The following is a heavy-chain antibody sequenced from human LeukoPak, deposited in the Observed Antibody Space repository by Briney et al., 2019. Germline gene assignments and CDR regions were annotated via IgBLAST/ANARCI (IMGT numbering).Heavy chain of an antibody. J-gene: IGHJ4*02. D-gene: IGHD3-22*01. Sequence: KPSETLSLTCAVYGGSFSGYYWSWIRQPPGKGLEWIGYIYYSGSTNYNPSLKSRVTISVDRSKNQFSLKLTSVTAADTAVYYCARSHYDSSGSPIFGLGVDYWGQGTLVTVSS. CDR2: IYYSGST. CDR3: ARSHYDSSGSPIFGLGVDY. V-gene: IGHV4-59*12. CDR1: GGSFSGYY.